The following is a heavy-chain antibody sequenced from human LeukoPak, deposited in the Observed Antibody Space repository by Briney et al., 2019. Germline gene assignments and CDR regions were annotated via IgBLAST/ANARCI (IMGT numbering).Heavy chain of an antibody. J-gene: IGHJ4*02. CDR3: ARGIPGKVEFDY. CDR2: ISSDASTI. CDR1: GFTFRDHY. D-gene: IGHD3-10*01. Sequence: PGGSLRLSCAASGFTFRDHYMSWIRQAPGKGLEWIAHISSDASTIFYADSVKGRFTIYRDNAKDSLYLQVNSLRAEDTAVYYCARGIPGKVEFDYWGQGTLVTVSS. V-gene: IGHV3-11*01.